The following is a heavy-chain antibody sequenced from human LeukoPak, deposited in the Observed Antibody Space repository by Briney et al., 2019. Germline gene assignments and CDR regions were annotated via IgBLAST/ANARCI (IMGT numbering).Heavy chain of an antibody. D-gene: IGHD3-22*01. CDR3: ARDPYSSGRADY. CDR1: GYTFTGYY. CDR2: INPNSGGT. V-gene: IGHV1-2*02. J-gene: IGHJ4*02. Sequence: GASVKVSCKASGYTFTGYYMHWVRQAPGQGLEWMGWINPNSGGTNYAQKFQGRVTMTTDTSISTAYMELSRLRSDDTAVYYCARDPYSSGRADYWGQGTLVTVSS.